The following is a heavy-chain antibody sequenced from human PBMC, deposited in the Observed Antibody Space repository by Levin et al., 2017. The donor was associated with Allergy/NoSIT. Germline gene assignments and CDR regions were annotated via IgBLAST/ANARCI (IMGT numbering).Heavy chain of an antibody. Sequence: PSETLSLTCTVSGGSITNGSHYWGWIRQPPGEGLEWIGTIYYSGTTYYKPSLMSRVTISVDTSRNTFSLKLTSVTAADTATYYCARVGFCNSNTCPPYSKFDPWGHGTLVTVSS. CDR3: ARVGFCNSNTCPPYSKFDP. D-gene: IGHD2/OR15-2a*01. CDR2: IYYSGTT. V-gene: IGHV4-39*07. J-gene: IGHJ5*02. CDR1: GGSITNGSHY.